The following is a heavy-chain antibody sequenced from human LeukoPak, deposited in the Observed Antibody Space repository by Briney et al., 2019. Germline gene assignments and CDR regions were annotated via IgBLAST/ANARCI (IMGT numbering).Heavy chain of an antibody. CDR3: ARSNSGSYLNDY. CDR1: GFTFSSYS. D-gene: IGHD1-26*01. Sequence: GGFLRLSCAASGFTFSSYSMNWVRQAPGKGLEWVSSISSSSSYIYYADSVKGRFTISRDNAKNSLYLQMNSLRGEDTAVYYCARSNSGSYLNDYWGQGTLVTVSS. J-gene: IGHJ4*02. V-gene: IGHV3-21*01. CDR2: ISSSSSYI.